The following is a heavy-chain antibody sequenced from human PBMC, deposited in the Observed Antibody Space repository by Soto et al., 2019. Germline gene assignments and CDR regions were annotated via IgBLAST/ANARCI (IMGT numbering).Heavy chain of an antibody. CDR3: ASTKDETLYFDY. CDR1: GGSISSYY. D-gene: IGHD2-15*01. V-gene: IGHV4-59*08. CDR2: IYYSGST. J-gene: IGHJ4*02. Sequence: NPSETLSLTCTVSGGSISSYYWSWIRQPPGKGLEWIGYIYYSGSTNYNPSLKSRVTISVDTSKNQFSLKLRSVTAADTAVYYCASTKDETLYFDYWGQGTLVTVPS.